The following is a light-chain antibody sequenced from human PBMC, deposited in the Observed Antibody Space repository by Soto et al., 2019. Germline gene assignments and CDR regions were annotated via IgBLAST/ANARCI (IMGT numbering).Light chain of an antibody. CDR1: QSVSSY. V-gene: IGKV3-11*01. J-gene: IGKJ4*01. CDR3: QQRTNWPPS. CDR2: NTS. Sequence: EVVLTQSPATLSLSPGERATLSCRASQSVSSYLAWYQQKPGQAPRLLIYNTSNRVTGIPARFSGSGSGTDFTLTICSLEPADFGVHYCQQRTNWPPSFGGGTKVEIK.